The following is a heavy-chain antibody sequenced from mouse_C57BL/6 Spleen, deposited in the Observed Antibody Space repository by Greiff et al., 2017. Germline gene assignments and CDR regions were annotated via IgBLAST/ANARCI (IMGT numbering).Heavy chain of an antibody. J-gene: IGHJ2*01. CDR2: INPSTGGT. V-gene: IGHV1-42*01. CDR1: GYSFTGYY. CDR3: GRGGYYFDY. Sequence: VQLQQSGPELVKPGASVKISCKASGYSFTGYYMNWVKQSPEQSLEWIGEINPSTGGTTYNQKFKAKATLTVDKSSSTAYMQLTSLTSEDSAVYYCGRGGYYFDYWGQGTTLTVSS.